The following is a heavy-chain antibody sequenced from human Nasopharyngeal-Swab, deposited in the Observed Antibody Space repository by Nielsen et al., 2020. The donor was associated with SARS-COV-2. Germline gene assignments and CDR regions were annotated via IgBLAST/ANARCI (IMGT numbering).Heavy chain of an antibody. CDR3: ARGDYDFWSGWVSAFDI. CDR2: INTNTGNP. CDR1: GYTFTSYA. J-gene: IGHJ3*02. D-gene: IGHD3-3*01. Sequence: ASVNVSCKASGYTFTSYAMNWVRQAPGQGLEWMGWINTNTGNPKYAQGFTGRFVFSLDTSVSTAYLQISSLKAEDTAVYYCARGDYDFWSGWVSAFDIWGQGTMVTVSS. V-gene: IGHV7-4-1*02.